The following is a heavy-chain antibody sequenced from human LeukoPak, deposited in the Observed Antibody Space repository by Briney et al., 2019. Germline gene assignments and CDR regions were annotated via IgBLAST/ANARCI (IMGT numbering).Heavy chain of an antibody. J-gene: IGHJ4*02. Sequence: SETLSLTCAVSGYSISSGYYWGWIRQAPGKGLEWIGSIYHSGSTHYNPSLKSRVTISVDTPKNQFSLRLSAVTAADTAVYYCARNGTSSYFDYWGQGTLVTVSS. D-gene: IGHD2-2*01. V-gene: IGHV4-38-2*01. CDR3: ARNGTSSYFDY. CDR2: IYHSGST. CDR1: GYSISSGYY.